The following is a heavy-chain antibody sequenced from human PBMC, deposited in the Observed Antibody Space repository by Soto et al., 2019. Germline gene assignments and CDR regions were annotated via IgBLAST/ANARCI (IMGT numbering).Heavy chain of an antibody. V-gene: IGHV3-23*01. CDR1: GFTFNTYA. CDR3: ARRFFQADRAMAAFDI. Sequence: EVQLLESGGGLVQPGGSLRLSCVASGFTFNTYAMNWVRQAPGKGLEWVSIISASGTTTFYANSMQGRFFISRDNSKNTLYLQVNSLRAEDTAIYFCARRFFQADRAMAAFDIWGQGTMVTVSS. D-gene: IGHD6-6*01. CDR2: ISASGTTT. J-gene: IGHJ3*02.